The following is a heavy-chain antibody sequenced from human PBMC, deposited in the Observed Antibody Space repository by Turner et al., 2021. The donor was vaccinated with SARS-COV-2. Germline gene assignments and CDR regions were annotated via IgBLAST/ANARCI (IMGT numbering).Heavy chain of an antibody. CDR2: ISSSSSYI. CDR1: GFTFRSYS. V-gene: IGHV3-21*01. D-gene: IGHD2-2*01. J-gene: IGHJ6*02. Sequence: EVQLVESGGGLVKPGGSLSLSCAASGFTFRSYSMNWVRQAPGKGLEWGSSISSSSSYIYYADSVKGRFTISRDNAKNSLYLQMNSLRAEDTAVYYCARDHRPVVVPAAKRAGSYYYGMDVWGQGTTVTVSS. CDR3: ARDHRPVVVPAAKRAGSYYYGMDV.